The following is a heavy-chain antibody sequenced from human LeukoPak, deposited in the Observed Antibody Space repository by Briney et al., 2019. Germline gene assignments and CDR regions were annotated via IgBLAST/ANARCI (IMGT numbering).Heavy chain of an antibody. D-gene: IGHD4-17*01. V-gene: IGHV3-53*01. Sequence: GGSLRLSCAASGFTFSSFAMSWVRQAPGKGLEWVSVIYSGGSTYYADSVKGRFTISRDNSKNTLYLQMNSLRAEDTAVYYCVRGDYGDYTLFDYWGQGTLVTVSS. CDR2: IYSGGST. CDR3: VRGDYGDYTLFDY. CDR1: GFTFSSFA. J-gene: IGHJ4*02.